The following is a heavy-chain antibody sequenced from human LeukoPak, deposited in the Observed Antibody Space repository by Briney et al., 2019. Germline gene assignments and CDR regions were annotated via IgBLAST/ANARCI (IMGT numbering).Heavy chain of an antibody. J-gene: IGHJ4*02. Sequence: SETLSLTCTVSGGSVSSGSYYWSWIRQPPGKGLEWIGYIYYSGSTKYNPSLKSRVTISVDTSKNQFSLKLSSVTAADTAVYYCARVFPHGYSDYWGQGTLVTVSA. CDR3: ARVFPHGYSDY. CDR1: GGSVSSGSYY. V-gene: IGHV4-61*01. CDR2: IYYSGST. D-gene: IGHD2-8*01.